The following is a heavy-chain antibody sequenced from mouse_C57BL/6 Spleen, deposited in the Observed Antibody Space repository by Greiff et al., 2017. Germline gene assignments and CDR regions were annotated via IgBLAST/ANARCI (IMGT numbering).Heavy chain of an antibody. V-gene: IGHV5-6*02. CDR1: GFTFSSYG. Sequence: DVKLVESGGDLVKPGGSLKLSCAASGFTFSSYGMSWVRQTPDKRLEWVATISSGGSYTYYPDSVKGRFTISRDNAKNTQYLQLSSLKSEDTAMYYCAGQEILRSYWYFDVWGTGTTVTVSS. D-gene: IGHD1-1*01. J-gene: IGHJ1*03. CDR2: ISSGGSYT. CDR3: AGQEILRSYWYFDV.